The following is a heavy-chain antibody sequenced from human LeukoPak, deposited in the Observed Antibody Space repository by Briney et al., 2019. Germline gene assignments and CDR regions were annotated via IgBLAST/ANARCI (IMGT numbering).Heavy chain of an antibody. J-gene: IGHJ4*02. CDR3: ASATPYSSSWYGFDY. V-gene: IGHV1-46*01. D-gene: IGHD6-13*01. CDR2: INPSGGST. CDR1: GYTFTSYY. Sequence: ASVKVSCKASGYTFTSYYMHWARQAPGQGLEWMGIINPSGGSTSYAQKFQGRVTMTRDTSTSTVYMELSSLRSEDTAVYYCASATPYSSSWYGFDYWGQGTLVTVSS.